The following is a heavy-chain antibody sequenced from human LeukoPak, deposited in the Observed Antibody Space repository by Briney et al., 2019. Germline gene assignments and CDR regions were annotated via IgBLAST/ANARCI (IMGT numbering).Heavy chain of an antibody. CDR2: IYSGGAT. CDR1: GFSVTTNY. CDR3: ARGQGSGWNYFDY. V-gene: IGHV3-53*01. Sequence: GGSLRLSCAASGFSVTTNYMNWVRQAPGKGLEWVSVIYSGGATYHADSVKGRFTTSRDNSKNTVHLQMSSLRAEDTAVYFCARGQGSGWNYFDYWGQGTLVTVSS. J-gene: IGHJ4*02. D-gene: IGHD6-19*01.